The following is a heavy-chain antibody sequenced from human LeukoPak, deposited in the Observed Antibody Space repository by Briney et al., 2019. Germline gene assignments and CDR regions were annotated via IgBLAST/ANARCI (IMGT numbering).Heavy chain of an antibody. CDR1: GFTFSSYA. CDR2: ISYDGSNK. Sequence: GGSLRLSCAASGFTFSSYAMHWVRQAPGKGLEWVAVISYDGSNKYYADSVKGRFTISRDNSKNTLYLQMNSLRAEDTAVYYCASLAVAGTGNYWGQGTLVTASS. J-gene: IGHJ4*02. CDR3: ASLAVAGTGNY. D-gene: IGHD6-19*01. V-gene: IGHV3-30*04.